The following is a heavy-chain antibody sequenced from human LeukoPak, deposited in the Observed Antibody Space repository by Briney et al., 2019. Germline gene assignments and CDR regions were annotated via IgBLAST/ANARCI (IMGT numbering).Heavy chain of an antibody. J-gene: IGHJ4*02. CDR2: FYHGGST. D-gene: IGHD3-10*01. CDR1: GYSISTGYY. Sequence: SETLSLTCTVSGYSISTGYYWDWIRQPPGKGLEWIGTFYHGGSTYYNPSLKSRVTISVDTSKNQFSLNLTSVTAADTAVYYCARSTITMVRGVLDYWGQGTLVTVSS. V-gene: IGHV4-38-2*02. CDR3: ARSTITMVRGVLDY.